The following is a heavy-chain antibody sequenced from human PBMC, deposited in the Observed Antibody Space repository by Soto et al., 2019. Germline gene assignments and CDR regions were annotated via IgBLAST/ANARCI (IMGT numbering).Heavy chain of an antibody. Sequence: SETLSLPCSVSGGSINSSSYFWGWVRQPPGKGLEWIGSIYYSGSTYYTPSLRSRVTISVDTSKNQFSLKLSSVTAADTAVFYCARHYSSGSRNWFDPWGQGTLVTVSS. D-gene: IGHD6-19*01. J-gene: IGHJ5*02. V-gene: IGHV4-39*01. CDR3: ARHYSSGSRNWFDP. CDR2: IYYSGST. CDR1: GGSINSSSYF.